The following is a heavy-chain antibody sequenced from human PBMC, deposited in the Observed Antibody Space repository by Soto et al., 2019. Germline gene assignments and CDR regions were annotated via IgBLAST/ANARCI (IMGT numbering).Heavy chain of an antibody. CDR3: ATSNSGERA. J-gene: IGHJ5*02. CDR1: GFTLSEYG. D-gene: IGHD3-10*01. V-gene: IGHV3-23*01. CDR2: VSGSGDST. Sequence: ELQVLESGGGLVQPGGSLRLTCAASGFTLSEYGTSWVRQAPGKGLEWVSFVSGSGDSTYYTDSVKGRFTISRDSSENTVWLQLNSRRAEDAAVYYCATSNSGERAWGQGTLVTVSS.